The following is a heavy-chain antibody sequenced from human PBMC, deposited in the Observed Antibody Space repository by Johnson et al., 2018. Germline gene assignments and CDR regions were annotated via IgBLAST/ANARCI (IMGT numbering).Heavy chain of an antibody. D-gene: IGHD4-23*01. Sequence: QEQLVQSGGGVVQPGRSLRLSCAASGFTFSSYAMHWVRQAPGKGLEWVAVISYAESNKYYADSVKARFTISRDNSKNTLYLQMNSLRAEDTAVYYCARDVGRWNDAFDIWGQGTMVTVS. V-gene: IGHV3-30*04. J-gene: IGHJ3*02. CDR1: GFTFSSYA. CDR2: ISYAESNK. CDR3: ARDVGRWNDAFDI.